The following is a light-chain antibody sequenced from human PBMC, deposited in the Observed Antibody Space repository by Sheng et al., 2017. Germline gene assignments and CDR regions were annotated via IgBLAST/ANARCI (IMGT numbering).Light chain of an antibody. CDR3: QQYGTSPRT. Sequence: EIVLTQSPGTLSLSPGERATLSCRASQSVSDNYLAWHQQKPGQAPRLLIYGASTRATGIPDRFSGSGSGADFTLTISSLEPEDFAVYFCQQYGTSPRTFGPGTKVDI. CDR1: QSVSDNY. CDR2: GAS. J-gene: IGKJ3*01. V-gene: IGKV3-20*01.